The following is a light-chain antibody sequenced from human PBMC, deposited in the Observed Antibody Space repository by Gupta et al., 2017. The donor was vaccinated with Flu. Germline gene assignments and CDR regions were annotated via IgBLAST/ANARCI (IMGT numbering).Light chain of an antibody. CDR1: SSDVGAYEY. J-gene: IGLJ1*01. CDR3: IAYAGDDIYV. Sequence: QSALTQPPPASGSPGQSVTISCTATSSDVGAYEYVSWYQQHPGKAPKLIIYEATKRPSGVPDRCSGSKSGNTASLTVSGLQAEDEADYYCIAYAGDDIYVFGSGTEVTVL. CDR2: EAT. V-gene: IGLV2-8*01.